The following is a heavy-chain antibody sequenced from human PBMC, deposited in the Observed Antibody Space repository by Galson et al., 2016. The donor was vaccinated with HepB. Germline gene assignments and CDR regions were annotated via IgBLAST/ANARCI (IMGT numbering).Heavy chain of an antibody. Sequence: QSGAEVKKPGESLRISCKGSGYSFTSYWISWVRQMPGKGLEWMGIIYPGDSDTRDSPSFQGQVTISADRSINTAYLQWSSLKASDTATYYCAGLGGRDGYNRIFGAFDIWGRGTMVTVSS. CDR1: GYSFTSYW. D-gene: IGHD5-24*01. CDR3: AGLGGRDGYNRIFGAFDI. CDR2: IYPGDSDT. V-gene: IGHV5-51*01. J-gene: IGHJ3*02.